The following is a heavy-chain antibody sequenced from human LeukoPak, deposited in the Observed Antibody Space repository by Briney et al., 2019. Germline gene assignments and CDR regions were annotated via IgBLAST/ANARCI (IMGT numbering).Heavy chain of an antibody. Sequence: GGSLRLSCAASGFTFSDYYMSWIRQAPGKGLERVSYISSSGSTINYADSVKGRFTISRDNAKNSLSLQMNSLRAEDTAVYYCARWASIAARPGCHAFDIWGQGTMVTASS. D-gene: IGHD6-6*01. V-gene: IGHV3-11*01. CDR3: ARWASIAARPGCHAFDI. CDR1: GFTFSDYY. J-gene: IGHJ3*02. CDR2: ISSSGSTI.